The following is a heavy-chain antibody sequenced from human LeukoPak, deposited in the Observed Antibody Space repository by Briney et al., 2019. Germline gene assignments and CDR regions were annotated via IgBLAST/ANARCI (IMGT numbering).Heavy chain of an antibody. Sequence: ASVKVSCKASGYTFTGYYIHWVRQAPGQGLEWMGWINTNSGGTNYAQKCQGRATMSRDTSISTAYSELSRLISADTSVYDCASVRDGLRLSTPFDYWGQGTLVTVS. J-gene: IGHJ4*02. CDR2: INTNSGGT. CDR1: GYTFTGYY. V-gene: IGHV1-2*02. CDR3: ASVRDGLRLSTPFDY. D-gene: IGHD5-12*01.